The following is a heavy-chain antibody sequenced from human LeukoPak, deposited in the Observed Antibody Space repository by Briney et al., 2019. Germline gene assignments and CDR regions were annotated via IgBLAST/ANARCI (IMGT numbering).Heavy chain of an antibody. CDR3: AKDSNIAVAGTVDC. D-gene: IGHD6-19*01. CDR1: GFTFDDYA. CDR2: ISWNSGSI. V-gene: IGHV3-9*01. Sequence: GGSLRLSCAASGFTFDDYAMHWVRQAPGKGLEWVSGISWNSGSIGYADSVKGRFTIPRDNAKNSLYLQMNSLRAEDTALYYCAKDSNIAVAGTVDCWGQGTLVTVSS. J-gene: IGHJ4*02.